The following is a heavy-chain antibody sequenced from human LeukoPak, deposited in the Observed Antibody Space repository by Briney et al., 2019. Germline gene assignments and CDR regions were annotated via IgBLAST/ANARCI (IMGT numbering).Heavy chain of an antibody. Sequence: ASVKVSCKASGYTFTRYTISWVRQAPGQGLEWMGWISAHNGNTSYAQKLQGRVTMTTDTSTSTAYMELTSLRSDDTGVYFCVRITIFVDYFDYWGQGTLVTVSS. CDR1: GYTFTRYT. J-gene: IGHJ4*02. CDR3: VRITIFVDYFDY. V-gene: IGHV1-18*01. CDR2: ISAHNGNT. D-gene: IGHD3-3*01.